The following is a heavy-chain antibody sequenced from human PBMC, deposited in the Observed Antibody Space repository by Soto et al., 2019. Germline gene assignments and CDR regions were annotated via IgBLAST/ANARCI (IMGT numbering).Heavy chain of an antibody. Sequence: SETLSLTCTVSGGSISSYYWSWIRQPPGKGLEWIGYIYYSGSTNYNPSLKSRVTISVDTSKNQFSLKLSSVTAADTAVYYCARDHRRGYSYGYLDYWGQGTLGTVSS. D-gene: IGHD5-18*01. V-gene: IGHV4-59*01. CDR1: GGSISSYY. CDR3: ARDHRRGYSYGYLDY. CDR2: IYYSGST. J-gene: IGHJ4*02.